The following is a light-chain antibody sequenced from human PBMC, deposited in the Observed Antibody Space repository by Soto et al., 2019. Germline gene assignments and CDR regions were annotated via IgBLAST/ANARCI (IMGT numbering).Light chain of an antibody. CDR3: KSYVGSNTYV. CDR1: KSDIGVYDF. CDR2: EVV. J-gene: IGLJ1*01. Sequence: QSVLTQPPSASGSPGQSVTISCTGTKSDIGVYDFVSWYQHHPGKAPRLIIYEVVQRPSGVPDRSSGSKSGNTASLTVSGLQAAYEADYFCKSYVGSNTYVFGSGTKVTVL. V-gene: IGLV2-8*01.